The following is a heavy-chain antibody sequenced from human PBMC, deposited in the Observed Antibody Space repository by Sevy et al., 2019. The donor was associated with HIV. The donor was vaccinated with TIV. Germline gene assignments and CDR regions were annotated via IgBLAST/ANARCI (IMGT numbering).Heavy chain of an antibody. V-gene: IGHV3-33*01. CDR3: ARDRGYRYSSGWYRKVYYYYYGMDV. CDR2: IWYDGSNK. Sequence: GGSLRLSCAASGFTFSSYGMHWVRQAPGKGLEWVAVIWYDGSNKYYADSVRGRFTISRDNSKNTRYLQMNSLRAEDTAVYYCARDRGYRYSSGWYRKVYYYYYGMDVWGQGTTVTVSS. CDR1: GFTFSSYG. J-gene: IGHJ6*02. D-gene: IGHD6-19*01.